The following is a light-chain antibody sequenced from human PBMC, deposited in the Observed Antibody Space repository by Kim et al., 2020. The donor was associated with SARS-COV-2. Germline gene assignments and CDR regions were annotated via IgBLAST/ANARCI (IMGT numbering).Light chain of an antibody. Sequence: GTTVTITCPRSRGSIPSNYVQWYQQRPGSSPTTVIYEDNQRPSGVPDRFSGSIDSSSNSASLTISGLKTEDEADYYCQSYDSSNWVFGGGTQLTVL. CDR3: QSYDSSNWV. CDR2: EDN. CDR1: RGSIPSNY. J-gene: IGLJ3*02. V-gene: IGLV6-57*01.